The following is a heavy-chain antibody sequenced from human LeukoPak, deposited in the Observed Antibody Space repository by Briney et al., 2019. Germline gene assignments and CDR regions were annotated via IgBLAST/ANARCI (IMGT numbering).Heavy chain of an antibody. V-gene: IGHV4-38-2*02. CDR3: ARDNVLVWFGESPTAGDI. J-gene: IGHJ3*02. D-gene: IGHD3-10*01. CDR2: IYHSGST. Sequence: SETLSLTCSVSGYSISSGYYWGWIRQPPGKGLEWIGSIYHSGSTYYNPSLKSRVTISVDTSKNQFSLKLSSVTAADTAVYYCARDNVLVWFGESPTAGDIWGQGTMVTVSS. CDR1: GYSISSGYY.